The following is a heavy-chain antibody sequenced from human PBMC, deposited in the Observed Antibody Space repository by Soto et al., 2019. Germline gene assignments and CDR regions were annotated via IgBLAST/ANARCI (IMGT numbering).Heavy chain of an antibody. D-gene: IGHD2-2*01. CDR1: GFALLSFA. CDR3: ANAVG. J-gene: IGHJ4*02. V-gene: IGHV3-23*01. CDR2: SSGTGANA. Sequence: EVQLLESGGDLVQPGGSLRLSCAGSGFALLSFAMNWVRQAPGKGLEWVAASSGTGANAYYTDSVRGRFTVSRDNSKNMVFLEMISLRVEDTAVYYSANAVGWGQGTLVTVSS.